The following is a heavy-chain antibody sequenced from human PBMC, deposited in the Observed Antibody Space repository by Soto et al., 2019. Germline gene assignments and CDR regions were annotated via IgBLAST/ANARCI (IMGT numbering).Heavy chain of an antibody. V-gene: IGHV4-59*01. CDR1: GGSISSNY. CDR2: LYNSGST. D-gene: IGHD6-13*01. J-gene: IGHJ5*02. Sequence: SETLSLTCTVSGGSISSNYWSWIRQPPGKGLEWIGYLYNSGSTNYNPSLKSQVTISVDTSKNQFSLKLTSVTAADTAMYYCTRGSSWYDVDWFDPWGPGTLVTVSS. CDR3: TRGSSWYDVDWFDP.